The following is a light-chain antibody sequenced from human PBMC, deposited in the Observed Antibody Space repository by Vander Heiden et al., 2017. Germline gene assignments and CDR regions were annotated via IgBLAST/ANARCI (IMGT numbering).Light chain of an antibody. J-gene: IGKJ5*01. CDR2: DQS. CDR1: QSLSSY. Sequence: IVLIPIPATRILSPGERATLPCRASQSLSSYLAWSQQKPGQAARPLIYDQSNRATSIAARCSGGRCGTNVTLTISSRVHEDDAVYYCQQHSNRHPTTFGQGTQLEIK. CDR3: QQHSNRHPTT. V-gene: IGKV3-11*01.